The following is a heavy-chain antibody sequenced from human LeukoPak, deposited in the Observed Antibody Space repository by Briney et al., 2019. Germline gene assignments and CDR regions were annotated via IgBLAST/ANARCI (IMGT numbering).Heavy chain of an antibody. J-gene: IGHJ4*02. V-gene: IGHV1-8*01. CDR1: GYTFTSYD. D-gene: IGHD5-24*01. Sequence: ASVKVSCKASGYTFTSYDINWVRQATGQGLEWMGWMNPNSGNTGYAQKFQGRVTMTRNTSISTAYMELSSLKSEDTAVYYCARVRRSGRRDGYNSPFDYWGQGTLVTVSS. CDR2: MNPNSGNT. CDR3: ARVRRSGRRDGYNSPFDY.